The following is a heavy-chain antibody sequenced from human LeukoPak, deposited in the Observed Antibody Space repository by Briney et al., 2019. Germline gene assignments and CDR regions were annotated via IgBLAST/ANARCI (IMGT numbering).Heavy chain of an antibody. CDR2: INPNSGVT. J-gene: IGHJ5*01. Sequence: ASVKVSCKASGYTFSGYSMHWVRQAPGQGLEWMGRINPNSGVTYYAQKFQGRVTMTSDTSIATAYMELSSLTSDDTATYYCARDASNWSAFDSWGQGTLVIVSS. V-gene: IGHV1-2*06. D-gene: IGHD1-20*01. CDR3: ARDASNWSAFDS. CDR1: GYTFSGYS.